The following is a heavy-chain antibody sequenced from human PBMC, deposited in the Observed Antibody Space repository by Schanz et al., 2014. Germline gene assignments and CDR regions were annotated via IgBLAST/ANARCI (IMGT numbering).Heavy chain of an antibody. CDR1: GASVSSFY. V-gene: IGHV4-4*07. J-gene: IGHJ5*02. D-gene: IGHD3-10*01. CDR3: ARTLVNGSRKWFGP. Sequence: QVQLQESGPGLVKPSETLSLTCAVSGASVSSFYWSWIRQPAGKGLEWIGHVYATGRTKYNPSLKSRVPMSVDTSQKQISLKLPSATAADTAVYYCARTLVNGSRKWFGPWGPGTQVTVSS. CDR2: VYATGRT.